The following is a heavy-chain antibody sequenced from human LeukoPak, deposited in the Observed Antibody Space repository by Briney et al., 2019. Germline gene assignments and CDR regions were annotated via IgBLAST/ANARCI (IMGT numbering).Heavy chain of an antibody. CDR1: GNTFTVYH. CDR2: INPDSGGT. CDR3: ARVYSTSSRSNFQH. Sequence: GASVNVSCKASGNTFTVYHTHWVRQAPGQGLEWMGWINPDSGGTSYAQKFQGRVTMSRDTSISTAYMELSGLRSDDTAVYYCARVYSTSSRSNFQHWGQGTLVTASS. V-gene: IGHV1-2*02. J-gene: IGHJ1*01. D-gene: IGHD6-13*01.